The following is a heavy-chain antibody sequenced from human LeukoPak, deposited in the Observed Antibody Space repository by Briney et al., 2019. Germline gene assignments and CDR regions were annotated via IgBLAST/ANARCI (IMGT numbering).Heavy chain of an antibody. D-gene: IGHD7-27*01. J-gene: IGHJ4*02. CDR1: GFTFSSYA. Sequence: GGSLRLSCAASGFTFSSYAISWVRQAPGKGLEWVSAISGSGGSTYYADSVKGRFTISRDNAKNSLYLQMNSLRAEDTAVYYCATNWGLDYWGQGTLVTVSS. CDR3: ATNWGLDY. V-gene: IGHV3-23*01. CDR2: ISGSGGST.